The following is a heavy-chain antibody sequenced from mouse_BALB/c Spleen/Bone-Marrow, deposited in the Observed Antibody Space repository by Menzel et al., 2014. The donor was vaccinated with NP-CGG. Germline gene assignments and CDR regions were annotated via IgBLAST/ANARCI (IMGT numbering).Heavy chain of an antibody. D-gene: IGHD1-2*01. V-gene: IGHV14-3*02. J-gene: IGHJ2*01. CDR3: ATYYYGYYLDS. CDR2: IDPANGNT. Sequence: EVQLQQSGAELVKPGASVKLSCTASGFNIKDTYMHWVKQRPEQGLEWIGRIDPANGNTKYDPKLQGKATITADTSSNTAYLQLSSLTSGDTAVYYCATYYYGYYLDSWGQGTTLTVSS. CDR1: GFNIKDTY.